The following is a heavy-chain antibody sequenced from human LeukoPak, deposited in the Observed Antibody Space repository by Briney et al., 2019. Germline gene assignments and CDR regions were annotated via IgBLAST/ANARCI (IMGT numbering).Heavy chain of an antibody. CDR2: INPSGCST. J-gene: IGHJ4*02. CDR3: ARSSTLGNYLDY. CDR1: GYTFTSYY. V-gene: IGHV1-46*01. Sequence: ASVKVSCKASGYTFTSYYMHWVRQAPGQGLEWMGIINPSGCSTSYAQKFQGRVTLTRDTSTSTVYMELSSLRSEDTAVYYCARSSTLGNYLDYWGQGTLVTVSS. D-gene: IGHD6-13*01.